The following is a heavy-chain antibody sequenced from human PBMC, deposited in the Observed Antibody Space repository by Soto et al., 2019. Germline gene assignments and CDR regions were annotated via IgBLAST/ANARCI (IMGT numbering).Heavy chain of an antibody. CDR2: ISSSSSTI. CDR1: GFTFSSYS. D-gene: IGHD7-27*01. V-gene: IGHV3-48*04. J-gene: IGHJ4*02. Sequence: GGSLRLSCAASGFTFSSYSMNWVRQAPGKGLEWVSYISSSSSTIYYADSVKGRFTISRDNAKNSLYLQMNSLRAEDTAVYYCARDPKLGIGWRNCDYWGQGTLVTVSS. CDR3: ARDPKLGIGWRNCDY.